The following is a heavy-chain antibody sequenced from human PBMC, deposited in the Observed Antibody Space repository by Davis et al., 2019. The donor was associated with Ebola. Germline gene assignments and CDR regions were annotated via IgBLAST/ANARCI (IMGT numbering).Heavy chain of an antibody. CDR3: ARRPTDYYGSGSYTHIFDY. CDR2: ISAYNGNT. Sequence: AASVKVSCKASGYTFTSYGIGWVRQAPGQGLEWMGWISAYNGNTNYAQKLQGRVTMTTDTSTSTAYMELRSLRSDDTAVYYCARRPTDYYGSGSYTHIFDYWGQGTLVTVSS. J-gene: IGHJ4*02. CDR1: GYTFTSYG. D-gene: IGHD3-10*01. V-gene: IGHV1-18*01.